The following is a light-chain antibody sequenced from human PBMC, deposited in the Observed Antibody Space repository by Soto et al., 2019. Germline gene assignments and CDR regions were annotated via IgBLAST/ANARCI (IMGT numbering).Light chain of an antibody. CDR3: SSYTVSITDV. J-gene: IGLJ1*01. Sequence: QSVLTQAASVSGSPGQSITISCTGTSSDVGGYNYVSWYQQHPGKAPKLMIYEVSNRPSGVSNRFSGSKSGNTASLTISGLQAEDEADYYCSSYTVSITDVFGTGTKVTVL. V-gene: IGLV2-14*01. CDR2: EVS. CDR1: SSDVGGYNY.